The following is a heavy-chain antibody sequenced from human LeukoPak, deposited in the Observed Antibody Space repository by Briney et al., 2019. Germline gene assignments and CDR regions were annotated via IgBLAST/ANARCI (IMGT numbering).Heavy chain of an antibody. J-gene: IGHJ4*02. CDR1: GYTLTELS. CDR2: FDPEDGET. V-gene: IGHV1-24*01. CDR3: ATSPCITTYCSFDY. Sequence: ASVKVSCKVSGYTLTELSMHWVRQAPGKGLEWMGGFDPEDGETIYAQKFQGRVTTTEDTSTDTAYMELSSLRSEDTAVYYCATSPCITTYCSFDYWGQGTLVTVSS. D-gene: IGHD3-3*01.